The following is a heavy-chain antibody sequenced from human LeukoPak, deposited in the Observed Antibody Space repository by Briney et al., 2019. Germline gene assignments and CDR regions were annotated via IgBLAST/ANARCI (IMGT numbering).Heavy chain of an antibody. J-gene: IGHJ4*02. V-gene: IGHV1-18*01. CDR3: ASCSGGSCYLDY. Sequence: ASVKVSCKASGYTFTSYGISWVRQAPGQGLEWMGWISAYIGNTNYAQKLQGRVTMTTDTSTSTAYMELRSLRADDTAVYYCASCSGGSCYLDYWGQGTLVTVSS. CDR1: GYTFTSYG. D-gene: IGHD2-15*01. CDR2: ISAYIGNT.